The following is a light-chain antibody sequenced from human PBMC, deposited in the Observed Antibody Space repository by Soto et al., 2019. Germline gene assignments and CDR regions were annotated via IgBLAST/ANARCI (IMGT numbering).Light chain of an antibody. CDR2: AAS. CDR1: QDISSY. J-gene: IGKJ5*01. Sequence: IQVTQSPSSLSASCGDRVTITCRPSQDISSYLAWYQQKPGKTPKLLIYAASTLQSGVPSRCSGSVSGTDFTLTITSLQPEDFVTYYCQQFNNFGQGTRLEIK. CDR3: QQFNN. V-gene: IGKV1-9*01.